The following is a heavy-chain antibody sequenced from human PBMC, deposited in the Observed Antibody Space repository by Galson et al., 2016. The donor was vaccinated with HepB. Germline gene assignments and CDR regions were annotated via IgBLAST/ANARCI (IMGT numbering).Heavy chain of an antibody. CDR2: IWYDGSNK. CDR3: ARDRTYHWNYVDYFDY. Sequence: SLRLSCAASGFTFSSYNIHWVRQAPGKGLERVAVIWYDGSNKYYADSVKGRFTISRDNSKNTLYLQMNSLRAEDTAVYYCARDRTYHWNYVDYFDYWGQGTLVTVSS. J-gene: IGHJ4*02. CDR1: GFTFSSYN. V-gene: IGHV3-33*01. D-gene: IGHD1-7*01.